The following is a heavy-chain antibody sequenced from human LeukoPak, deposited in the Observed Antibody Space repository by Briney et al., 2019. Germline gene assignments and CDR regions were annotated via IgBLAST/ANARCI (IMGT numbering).Heavy chain of an antibody. D-gene: IGHD3-22*01. CDR3: ARYNYDMDYFDY. J-gene: IGHJ4*02. Sequence: GGSLRLSCAASGVTFSSYAMSWVRQAPGKGLEWVSVIYSGGSTYYADSVKGRFTISRDNSKNTLYLQMNSLRAEDTAVYYCARYNYDMDYFDYWGQGTLVTVSS. CDR1: GVTFSSYA. V-gene: IGHV3-53*01. CDR2: IYSGGST.